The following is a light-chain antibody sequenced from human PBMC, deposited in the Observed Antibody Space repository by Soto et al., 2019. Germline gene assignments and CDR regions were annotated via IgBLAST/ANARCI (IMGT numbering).Light chain of an antibody. CDR2: ATS. Sequence: DIPMTQSPSSLSASVGDRVTITCRASQSISSRVNWYQQRPGQAPNLLIFATSSLQGGVPSRFSGSGSGTDFTLTIARLEPEDFAVFYCQHYDSLPITFGQGTRLEIK. CDR1: QSISSR. CDR3: QHYDSLPIT. V-gene: IGKV1-39*01. J-gene: IGKJ5*01.